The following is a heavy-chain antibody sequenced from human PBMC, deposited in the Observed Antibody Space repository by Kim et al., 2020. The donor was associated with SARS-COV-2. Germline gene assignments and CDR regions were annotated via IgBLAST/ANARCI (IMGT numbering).Heavy chain of an antibody. J-gene: IGHJ4*02. Sequence: NYAQKFQGWVTMTRDTSISTAYMELSRLRSDDTAVYYCARVPRKGGGFDYWGQGTLVTVSS. D-gene: IGHD6-25*01. CDR3: ARVPRKGGGFDY. V-gene: IGHV1-2*04.